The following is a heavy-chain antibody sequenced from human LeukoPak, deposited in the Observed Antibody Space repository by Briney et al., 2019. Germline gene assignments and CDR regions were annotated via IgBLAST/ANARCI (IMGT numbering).Heavy chain of an antibody. V-gene: IGHV3-30*02. CDR3: AKDVLGGSGYFLFDS. CDR1: GFTLSSYG. J-gene: IGHJ4*02. Sequence: PGGSLRLSCAASGFTLSSYGMHWVRQAPGKGLEWVAFIRYDGSKYYADSVKGRFTISRDNSKNTLYLQMNSLRAEDTAVYYCAKDVLGGSGYFLFDSWGRGTLVTVSS. D-gene: IGHD3-3*01. CDR2: IRYDGSK.